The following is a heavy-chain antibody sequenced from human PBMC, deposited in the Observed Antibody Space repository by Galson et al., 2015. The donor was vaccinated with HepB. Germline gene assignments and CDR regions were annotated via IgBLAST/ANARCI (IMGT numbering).Heavy chain of an antibody. CDR2: INPSGGST. CDR3: AGGDYYDSSGYLDWYFDL. J-gene: IGHJ2*01. V-gene: IGHV1-46*01. CDR1: GYTFTSYY. D-gene: IGHD3-22*01. Sequence: SVKVSCKASGYTFTSYYMHWVRQAPGQGLEWMGIINPSGGSTSYAQKFQGRVTMTRDTSTSTVYMELSSLRSEDTAVYYCAGGDYYDSSGYLDWYFDLWGRGTLVTVSS.